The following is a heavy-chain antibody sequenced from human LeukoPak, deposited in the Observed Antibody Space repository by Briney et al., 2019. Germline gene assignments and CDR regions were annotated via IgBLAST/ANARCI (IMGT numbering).Heavy chain of an antibody. CDR3: ARHVWLQPFDY. J-gene: IGHJ4*02. D-gene: IGHD3-9*01. CDR1: GGSISSYY. Sequence: SETLSLTCTVSGGSISSYYWSWIRQSPGKGLEWIGYIYYSGSTNYNPSLKSRVTISVDTSKNQFSLKLSSVTAADTAVYYCARHVWLQPFDYWGQGTLVTVSS. CDR2: IYYSGST. V-gene: IGHV4-59*08.